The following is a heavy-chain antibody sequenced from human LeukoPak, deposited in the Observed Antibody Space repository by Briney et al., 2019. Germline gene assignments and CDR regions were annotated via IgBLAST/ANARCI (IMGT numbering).Heavy chain of an antibody. Sequence: PGRSLRLSCAASGFTFSSYAMHWVRQAPGKGLEWVAVISYDGSNKYYADSVKGRFTISRDNFKNTLYLQMNSLRAEDTAVYYCARDVTPRYWGQGTLVTVSS. CDR1: GFTFSSYA. CDR3: ARDVTPRY. V-gene: IGHV3-30-3*01. J-gene: IGHJ4*02. CDR2: ISYDGSNK.